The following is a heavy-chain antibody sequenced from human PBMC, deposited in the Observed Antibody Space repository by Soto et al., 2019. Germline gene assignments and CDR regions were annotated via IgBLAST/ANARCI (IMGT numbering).Heavy chain of an antibody. V-gene: IGHV3-23*01. J-gene: IGHJ4*02. CDR3: VSWFSAHFDY. Sequence: GESLRLSCAASGVTSGDLGMSWVRQCPGRGLEWVSTISRDGAIRHYADSVNGRFTISRDNSRNTVDLHMARLRAEDTARYYCVSWFSAHFDYWGQGIVVTVSS. D-gene: IGHD3-10*01. CDR2: ISRDGAIR. CDR1: GVTSGDLG.